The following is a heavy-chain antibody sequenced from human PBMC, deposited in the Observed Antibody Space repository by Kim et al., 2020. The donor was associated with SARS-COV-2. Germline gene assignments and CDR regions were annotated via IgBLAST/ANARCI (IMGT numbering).Heavy chain of an antibody. V-gene: IGHV4-39*07. J-gene: IGHJ4*02. Sequence: SRVTISVDTSKNQFSLKLSSVTAADTAVYYCARGPITIFGVVTPPHYFDYWGQGTLVTVSS. D-gene: IGHD3-3*01. CDR3: ARGPITIFGVVTPPHYFDY.